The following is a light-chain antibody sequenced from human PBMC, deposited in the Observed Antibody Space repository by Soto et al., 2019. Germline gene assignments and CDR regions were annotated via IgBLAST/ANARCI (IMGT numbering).Light chain of an antibody. CDR3: SPYEATSPWV. CDR2: EVY. Sequence: QSVPTQPPSASGSPGQSVTFSCTGTSSDVGGYNYVSWYQQYPGKAPKLMIYEVYKRPSGVPDRFSGSKSGNTASLTVSGPHRGVGGIYHASPYEATSPWVFGGGT. CDR1: SSDVGGYNY. V-gene: IGLV2-8*01. J-gene: IGLJ3*02.